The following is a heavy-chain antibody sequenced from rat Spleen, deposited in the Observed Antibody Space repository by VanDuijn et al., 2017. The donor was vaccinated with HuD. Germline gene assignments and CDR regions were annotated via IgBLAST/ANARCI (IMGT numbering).Heavy chain of an antibody. CDR3: ARWGAYSSYIRDYVMDA. D-gene: IGHD1-2*01. CDR2: MWSGGST. CDR1: GFSLTDYS. Sequence: EVQLKESGPGLAQPSQTLSLTCTVSGFSLTDYSVHWVRQPPGKGLEWMGVMWSGGSTAYNSALKSRLSISRDTSKSQVFLKMNSLETEDTDMYFFARWGAYSSYIRDYVMDAWGQGVMVTVSS. J-gene: IGHJ4*01. V-gene: IGHV2S63*01.